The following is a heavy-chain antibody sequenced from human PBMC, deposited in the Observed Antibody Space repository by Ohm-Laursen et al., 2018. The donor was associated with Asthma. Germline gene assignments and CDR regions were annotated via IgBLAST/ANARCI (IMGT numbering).Heavy chain of an antibody. Sequence: TLSLTCTVSGGSINSGGYYWSWIRQHPGKGLEWIGYIYYSGSTYYNPSLKSRVTISVDTSKNQFSLKLSSVAAADTAVYYCANKLWGSGAFDIWGQGTMVTVSS. CDR2: IYYSGST. CDR3: ANKLWGSGAFDI. D-gene: IGHD7-27*01. V-gene: IGHV4-31*03. J-gene: IGHJ3*02. CDR1: GGSINSGGYY.